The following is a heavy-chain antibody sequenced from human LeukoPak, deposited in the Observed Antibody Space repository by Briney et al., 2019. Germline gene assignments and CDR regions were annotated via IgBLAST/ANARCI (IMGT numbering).Heavy chain of an antibody. CDR1: GFTFSTYS. CDR2: ISSTSSTI. Sequence: GGSLRLSCAASGFTFSTYSMNWVRQAPGKGLEWVSYISSTSSTIYYADSVRGRFTISRDNARNSLYLQMNSLRAEDTAVYYCARAGVGTTQGVNYWGQGTLVTVSS. D-gene: IGHD1-26*01. J-gene: IGHJ4*02. V-gene: IGHV3-48*01. CDR3: ARAGVGTTQGVNY.